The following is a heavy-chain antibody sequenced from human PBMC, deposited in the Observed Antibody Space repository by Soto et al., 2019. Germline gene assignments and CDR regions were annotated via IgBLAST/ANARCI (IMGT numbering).Heavy chain of an antibody. CDR3: ARALLSHSYDSGGYDSYFHAMDV. J-gene: IGHJ6*02. D-gene: IGHD3-22*01. CDR1: GGTFSRYA. CDR2: IIPIFGTA. Sequence: SVKVSCKASGGTFSRYAISWVRQAPGQGLEWMGGIIPIFGTANYAQKFQGRVTITADESTSTAYMELSSLRFEDTAVYYCARALLSHSYDSGGYDSYFHAMDVWGQGTPVTVSS. V-gene: IGHV1-69*13.